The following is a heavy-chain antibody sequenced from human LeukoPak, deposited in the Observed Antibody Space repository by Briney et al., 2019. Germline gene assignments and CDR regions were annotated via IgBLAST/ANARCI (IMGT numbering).Heavy chain of an antibody. Sequence: PGGSLRLSCAASGFTFSSYWMHWVRQATGKGLEWVSAIGTAGDTYYPGSVKGRFTISRENAKNSLYLQMNSLRAGDTAVYYCARAPDYGDYQDAFDIWGQGTMVTVSS. D-gene: IGHD4-17*01. CDR2: IGTAGDT. CDR3: ARAPDYGDYQDAFDI. J-gene: IGHJ3*02. V-gene: IGHV3-13*01. CDR1: GFTFSSYW.